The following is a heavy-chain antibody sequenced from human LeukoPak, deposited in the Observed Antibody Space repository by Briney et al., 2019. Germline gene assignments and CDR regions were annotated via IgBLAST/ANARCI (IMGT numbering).Heavy chain of an antibody. CDR3: ARSKFGAGGYFDY. D-gene: IGHD4/OR15-4a*01. J-gene: IGHJ4*02. CDR2: IIPSLDIS. CDR1: GDTFITYT. V-gene: IGHV1-69*02. Sequence: ASVKVSCKASGDTFITYTFSWVRQAPGQGLEWMGRIIPSLDISNYAQKFQGRVTLSADKATTTTYMELTSLRSEDTAIYYCARSKFGAGGYFDYWGQGTLVTVSS.